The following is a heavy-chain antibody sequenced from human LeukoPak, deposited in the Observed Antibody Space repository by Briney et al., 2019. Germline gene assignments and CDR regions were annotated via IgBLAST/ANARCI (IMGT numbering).Heavy chain of an antibody. CDR1: GCSISSSTYY. CDR2: IYYSGST. V-gene: IGHV4-39*01. CDR3: VRGSTLRHYQY. D-gene: IGHD3-16*01. Sequence: SETLSLTCTVSGCSISSSTYYWGWIRRPPGKGLEWIGSIYYSGSTYYNPSLKSRITVSVDTPKNQFSLKLTSVTAADTAVYYCVRGSTLRHYQYWGQGTLVIVSS. J-gene: IGHJ4*02.